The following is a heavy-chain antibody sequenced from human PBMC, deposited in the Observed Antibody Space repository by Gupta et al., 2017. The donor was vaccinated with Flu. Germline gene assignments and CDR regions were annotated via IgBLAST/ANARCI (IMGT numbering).Heavy chain of an antibody. J-gene: IGHJ4*02. Sequence: EVHLVESGGGLVKPGGSLRLSCAASGFPFSTYPMNWVRQAPGKGLEWVSSISSSSSYIYYADSVKGRFTISRDNAKNSVYLQMYSLRAEDAAIYYCARNWAVYDSTGYFDYWGQGTLVTVSS. CDR3: ARNWAVYDSTGYFDY. D-gene: IGHD3-22*01. V-gene: IGHV3-21*01. CDR1: GFPFSTYP. CDR2: ISSSSSYI.